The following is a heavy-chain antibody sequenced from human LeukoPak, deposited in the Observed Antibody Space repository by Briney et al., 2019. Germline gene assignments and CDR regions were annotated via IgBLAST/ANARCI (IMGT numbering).Heavy chain of an antibody. J-gene: IGHJ4*02. D-gene: IGHD3-22*01. CDR2: IYYSRDT. CDR3: ARETYYYDSSGYYPPDY. V-gene: IGHV4-59*12. Sequence: SETLSLTCSVSGFSITNYYWGWIRQPPGKGLEWLGYIYYSRDTNYNPSLKSRVTISVDTSKNQFSLKLSSVTAADTAVYYCARETYYYDSSGYYPPDYWGQGTLVTVSS. CDR1: GFSITNYY.